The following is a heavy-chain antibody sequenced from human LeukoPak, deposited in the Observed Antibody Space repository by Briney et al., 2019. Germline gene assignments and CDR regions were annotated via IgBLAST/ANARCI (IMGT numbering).Heavy chain of an antibody. CDR2: IYTSGST. Sequence: SETLSLTCTVSGGSISSYYWSWNRQPAGKGLEWIGRIYTSGSTNYNPSLKSRVTISVDKSKKQFSLKLSSVTAADTAVYYCARDRTVDTARPGYYYYMDVWGKGTTVTVSS. J-gene: IGHJ6*03. CDR3: ARDRTVDTARPGYYYYMDV. V-gene: IGHV4-4*07. D-gene: IGHD5-18*01. CDR1: GGSISSYY.